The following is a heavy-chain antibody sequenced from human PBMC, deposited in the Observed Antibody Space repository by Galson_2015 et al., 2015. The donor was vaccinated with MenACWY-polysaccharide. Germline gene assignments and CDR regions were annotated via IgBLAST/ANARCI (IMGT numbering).Heavy chain of an antibody. CDR2: MNPNSGNT. CDR1: GYKFSSYD. Sequence: SVKVSCKASGYKFSSYDINWVRQASGLGLEWMGWMNPNSGNTGYAQKLQGRVAMTRDTATSTAYMELRMLTYDDTAVYYCTRIIARKHTFVDSWGQGTLVSVS. V-gene: IGHV1-8*01. D-gene: IGHD2-21*01. J-gene: IGHJ4*02. CDR3: TRIIARKHTFVDS.